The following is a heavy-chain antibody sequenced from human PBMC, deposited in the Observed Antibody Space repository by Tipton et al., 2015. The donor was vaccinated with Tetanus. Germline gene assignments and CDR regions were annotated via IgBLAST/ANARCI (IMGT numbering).Heavy chain of an antibody. CDR3: ARDQARGARGWNYFDY. CDR1: GGSISSGGYY. V-gene: IGHV4-31*03. J-gene: IGHJ4*02. D-gene: IGHD1-26*01. CDR2: IYYSGST. Sequence: TLSLTCTVSGGSISSGGYYWSWIRQHPGKGLEWIGDIYYSGSTYYNSSLKSRVTLSVDTSKNQFSLKLNSVTAADTAVYYCARDQARGARGWNYFDYWGQGTLVTVST.